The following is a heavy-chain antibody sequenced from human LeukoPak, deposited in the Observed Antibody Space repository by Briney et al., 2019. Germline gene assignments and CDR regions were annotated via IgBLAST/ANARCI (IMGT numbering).Heavy chain of an antibody. Sequence: SETLSLTCTVPGGSISSGTYYWSWIRQLPGKGLEWIGHIQDSGRTCYNPSLKSRLTISLDTSKNEFSLNLSSVTAADTAVYHCARGEKHYDFWSGYFDPWGQGTLVTVSS. D-gene: IGHD3-3*01. CDR3: ARGEKHYDFWSGYFDP. CDR1: GGSISSGTYY. CDR2: IQDSGRT. V-gene: IGHV4-31*02. J-gene: IGHJ5*02.